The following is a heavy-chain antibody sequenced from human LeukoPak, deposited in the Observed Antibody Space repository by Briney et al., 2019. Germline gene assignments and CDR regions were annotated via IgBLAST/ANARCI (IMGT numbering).Heavy chain of an antibody. Sequence: ASVKVSCKASGYTFTTYGLSWVRQAPGQGLEWLGWISTYDDNIKYAQSLQGRLTLTIDTSTSTAYMELRSLRSDDTAVYYCARWDIIVGATNYWGQGTLVTVSS. CDR2: ISTYDDNI. CDR1: GYTFTTYG. CDR3: ARWDIIVGATNY. D-gene: IGHD1-26*01. V-gene: IGHV1-18*01. J-gene: IGHJ4*02.